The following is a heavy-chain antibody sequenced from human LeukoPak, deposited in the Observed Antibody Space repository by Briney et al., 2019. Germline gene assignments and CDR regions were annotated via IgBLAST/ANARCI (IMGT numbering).Heavy chain of an antibody. CDR3: ARELTFGDFDI. V-gene: IGHV3-30-3*01. D-gene: IGHD4/OR15-4a*01. Sequence: PGGSLRLSCAASGFTFSSHSIHWVRQAPGKGLEWVAVISSDGSIKYYADSVKGQFTISRDNSKNTLYLQMNSLRPGDTALYYCARELTFGDFDIWGQGTMVTVSS. CDR2: ISSDGSIK. J-gene: IGHJ3*02. CDR1: GFTFSSHS.